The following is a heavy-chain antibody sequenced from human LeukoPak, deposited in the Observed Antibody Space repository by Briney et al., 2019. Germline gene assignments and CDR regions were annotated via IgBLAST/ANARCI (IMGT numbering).Heavy chain of an antibody. V-gene: IGHV1-69*13. CDR3: ALGYYYDSSGYYLHY. CDR1: GGTFSSYA. Sequence: VASVKVSCKASGGTFSSYAISWVRQAPGQGLEWMGGIIPIFGTANYAQKFQGRVTITADESTSTAYMELSSLRSEDTAVYYCALGYYYDSSGYYLHYWGQGTLVTVSS. D-gene: IGHD3-22*01. J-gene: IGHJ4*02. CDR2: IIPIFGTA.